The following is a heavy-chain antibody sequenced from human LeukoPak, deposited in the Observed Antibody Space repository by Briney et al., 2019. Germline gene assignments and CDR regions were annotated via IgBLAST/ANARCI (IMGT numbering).Heavy chain of an antibody. J-gene: IGHJ4*02. Sequence: SEALSLTCTVSGGSISSSSYYWGWIRQPPGKGLEWIGSIYYSGSTYYNPSLKSRVTISVDTSKNQFSLKLSSVTAADTAVYYCARALGGLVDYWGQGTLVTVSS. CDR1: GGSISSSSYY. D-gene: IGHD3-16*01. V-gene: IGHV4-39*07. CDR3: ARALGGLVDY. CDR2: IYYSGST.